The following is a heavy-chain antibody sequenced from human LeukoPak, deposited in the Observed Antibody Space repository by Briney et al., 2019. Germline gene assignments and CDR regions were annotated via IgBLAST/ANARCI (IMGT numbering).Heavy chain of an antibody. CDR1: GGSFSGYY. CDR2: INHSGST. D-gene: IGHD3-9*01. CDR3: ARVLRYFDWKDWFDP. Sequence: SETLSLTCAVYGGSFSGYYWSWIRQPPGKGLEWIGEINHSGSTNYNPSLKSRVTISVDTSKNQFSLKLSSVAAADTAVYYCARVLRYFDWKDWFDPWGQGTLVTVSS. J-gene: IGHJ5*02. V-gene: IGHV4-34*01.